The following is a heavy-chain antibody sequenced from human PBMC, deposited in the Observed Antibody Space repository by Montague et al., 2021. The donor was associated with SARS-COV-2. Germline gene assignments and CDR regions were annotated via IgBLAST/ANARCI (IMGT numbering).Heavy chain of an antibody. D-gene: IGHD2-15*01. Sequence: SETRSLTCTVSGGSISSYYWSWIRQPPGKGLEWIGYIYYSGSTNYNPSLKSRVTISVDTSKNKFSLKLSSVTAADTAVYYCARLEAGHCSGGSRYSSWFDPWGQGTLVTVSS. CDR2: IYYSGST. CDR3: ARLEAGHCSGGSRYSSWFDP. CDR1: GGSISSYY. V-gene: IGHV4-59*08. J-gene: IGHJ5*02.